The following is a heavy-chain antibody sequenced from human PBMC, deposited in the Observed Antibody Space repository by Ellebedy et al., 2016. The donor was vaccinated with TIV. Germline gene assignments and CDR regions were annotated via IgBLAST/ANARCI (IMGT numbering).Heavy chain of an antibody. V-gene: IGHV1-69*13. CDR3: ARQGKWEGGAFDI. Sequence: AASVKVSCKASGYIFSKYTLHWVRQAPGQGLEWMGGIIPILGTIDHAHKFQGRVTLTADESTVTVNMELSSLRSEDTAVYYCARQGKWEGGAFDIWGQGTIVTVSS. CDR1: GYIFSKYT. J-gene: IGHJ3*02. CDR2: IIPILGTI. D-gene: IGHD1-26*01.